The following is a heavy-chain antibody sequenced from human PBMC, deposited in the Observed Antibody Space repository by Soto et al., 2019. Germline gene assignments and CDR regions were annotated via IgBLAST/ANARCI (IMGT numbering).Heavy chain of an antibody. CDR3: ARHDYSNYYNWFDP. Sequence: QLPLQESGPGLVKPSETLSLTCTVSGGSISSSSYYWGWIRQPPGKGLEWIGSIYYSGSTYYNPSLKSRVTISVDTSKNQFSLKLSSVTAADTAVYYCARHDYSNYYNWFDPWGQGTLVTVSS. CDR2: IYYSGST. J-gene: IGHJ5*02. CDR1: GGSISSSSYY. V-gene: IGHV4-39*01. D-gene: IGHD4-4*01.